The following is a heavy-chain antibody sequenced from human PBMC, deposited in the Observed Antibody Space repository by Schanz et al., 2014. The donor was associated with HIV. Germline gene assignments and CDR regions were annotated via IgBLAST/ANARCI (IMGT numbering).Heavy chain of an antibody. CDR3: ANEEVPNDY. V-gene: IGHV3-23*04. CDR1: GLTFSNYA. J-gene: IGHJ4*02. CDR2: ISGSGGST. Sequence: EVQLVESGGGLVKPGGSLRLSCAASGLTFSNYAMSWVRQAPGKGLEWVSTISGSGGSTYYADSVKGRFTISRDNSKNTVYLQMNSLRAEDTAVYYCANEEVPNDYWGQGTLVTVSS.